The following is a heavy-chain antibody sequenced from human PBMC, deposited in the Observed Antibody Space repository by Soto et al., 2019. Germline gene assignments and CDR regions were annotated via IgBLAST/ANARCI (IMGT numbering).Heavy chain of an antibody. V-gene: IGHV4-59*08. Sequence: PSETQSLTSTVSGASISTSYLTWIRQPPGKGLEWIAYIYHSGTTNYNPSLKSRATISADTSKNQLSLKLNSVTAADTAVYYCARLPAVSGSLAWFDPWGQGTLVTVSS. CDR2: IYHSGTT. J-gene: IGHJ5*02. D-gene: IGHD3-10*01. CDR1: GASISTSY. CDR3: ARLPAVSGSLAWFDP.